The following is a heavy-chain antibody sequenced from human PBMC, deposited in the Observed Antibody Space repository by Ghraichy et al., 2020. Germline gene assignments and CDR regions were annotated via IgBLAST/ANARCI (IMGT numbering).Heavy chain of an antibody. Sequence: SQTLSLTCTVSGGSIRRSYWSWIRQPPWKGLELLGYIDYSGSTNYNSSLKSRVTISAYTSKNQFSLKLTSVTAADPAVYYCARVPWSRGWHLGPDYWGQGTLVTVSS. CDR3: ARVPWSRGWHLGPDY. D-gene: IGHD6-19*01. J-gene: IGHJ4*02. CDR1: GGSIRRSY. CDR2: IDYSGST. V-gene: IGHV4-59*01.